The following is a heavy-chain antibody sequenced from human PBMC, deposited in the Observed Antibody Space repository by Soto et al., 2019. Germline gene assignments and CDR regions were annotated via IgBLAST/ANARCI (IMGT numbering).Heavy chain of an antibody. CDR3: DRWGAEGSAIDY. J-gene: IGHJ4*02. CDR2: IKQDGSEK. V-gene: IGHV3-7*01. Sequence: GWSLRLSCAASGFTFSSYWMSWVRQAPGKGLEWVANIKQDGSEKYYVDSVKGRFTISRDDAKNSLYLQMNSLRAEDTAVYYCDRWGAEGSAIDYWGQGTLVTVSS. CDR1: GFTFSSYW. D-gene: IGHD3-10*01.